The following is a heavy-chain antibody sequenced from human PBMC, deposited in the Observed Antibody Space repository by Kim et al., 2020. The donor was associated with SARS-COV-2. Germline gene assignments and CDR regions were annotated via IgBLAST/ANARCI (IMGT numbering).Heavy chain of an antibody. D-gene: IGHD1-20*01. V-gene: IGHV4-59*01. J-gene: IGHJ4*02. CDR3: ARGITTTLFDY. CDR1: GGSISSYY. CDR2: IYYSGST. Sequence: SETLSLTCTVSGGSISSYYWSWIRQPPGKGLEWIGYIYYSGSTNYNPSLKSRVTISVDTSKNQFSLKLSSVTAADTAVYYCARGITTTLFDYWGQGTLVT.